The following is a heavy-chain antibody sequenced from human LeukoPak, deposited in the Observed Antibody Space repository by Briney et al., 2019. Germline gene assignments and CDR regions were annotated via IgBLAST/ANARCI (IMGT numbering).Heavy chain of an antibody. CDR1: GGSISSYY. D-gene: IGHD4-17*01. V-gene: IGHV4-59*01. CDR2: IYYSGST. CDR3: ARDLVLTTVEIQGRYFDL. J-gene: IGHJ2*01. Sequence: SETLSLTCTVSGGSISSYYWSWIRQPPGKGLEWIGYIYYSGSTNYNPSLKSRVTISVDTSKNQFSLKLSSVTAADTAVYYCARDLVLTTVEIQGRYFDLWGRGTLVTVSS.